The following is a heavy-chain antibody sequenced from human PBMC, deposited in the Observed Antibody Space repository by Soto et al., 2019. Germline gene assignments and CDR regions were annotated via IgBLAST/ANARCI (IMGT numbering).Heavy chain of an antibody. CDR2: ISSSSSTI. Sequence: GGSLRLSCAASGFTFSSYSMNWVRQAPGKGLEWVSYISSSSSTIYYADSVKGRFTISRDNAKNSLYLQMNSLRAEDTAVYYCAREFIAAAGTRWFDPWGQGTLVTVSS. CDR1: GFTFSSYS. V-gene: IGHV3-48*01. CDR3: AREFIAAAGTRWFDP. D-gene: IGHD6-13*01. J-gene: IGHJ5*02.